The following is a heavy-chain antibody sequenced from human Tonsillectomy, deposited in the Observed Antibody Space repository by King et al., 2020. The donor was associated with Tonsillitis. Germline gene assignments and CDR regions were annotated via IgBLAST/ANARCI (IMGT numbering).Heavy chain of an antibody. Sequence: VQLVESGGGLVQPGRSLRLSCAASVFTFYDYAMYCVRSAPGEGLEWGAGISGNSGSIGDADSVKDRFTTSRDNAKNSLYLQMNSLRAEDTALYYCTKGLSSSWYSDFDYWGQGTLVTVSS. CDR1: VFTFYDYA. V-gene: IGHV3-9*01. J-gene: IGHJ4*02. CDR3: TKGLSSSWYSDFDY. D-gene: IGHD6-13*01. CDR2: ISGNSGSI.